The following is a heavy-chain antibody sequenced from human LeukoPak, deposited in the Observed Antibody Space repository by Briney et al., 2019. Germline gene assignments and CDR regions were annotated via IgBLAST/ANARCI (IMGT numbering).Heavy chain of an antibody. Sequence: PSETLSLTCAVYGGSFSGYYWSWLRQPPGKGLEWIGEINHSGSTNYNPSLKSRVTISVDTSKNQFSLKLSSVTAADTAVYYCARPQWLLWAPAFDIWGQGTMVTVSS. V-gene: IGHV4-34*01. D-gene: IGHD3-3*01. CDR3: ARPQWLLWAPAFDI. CDR2: INHSGST. CDR1: GGSFSGYY. J-gene: IGHJ3*02.